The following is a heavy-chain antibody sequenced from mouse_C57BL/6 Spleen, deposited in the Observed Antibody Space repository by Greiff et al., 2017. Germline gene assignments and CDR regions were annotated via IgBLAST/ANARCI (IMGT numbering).Heavy chain of an antibody. CDR1: GYAFSSYW. D-gene: IGHD2-1*01. V-gene: IGHV1-80*01. CDR2: IYPGDGDT. CDR3: AGGDCNYVYWYFDV. Sequence: QVQLQQSGAELVKPGASVKISCKASGYAFSSYWMNWVKQRPGKGLEWIGQIYPGDGDTNYNGKFKGKATLTADKSSSTAYLQLSSLPSDDSAVYFCAGGDCNYVYWYFDVWGTGTTVTVSS. J-gene: IGHJ1*03.